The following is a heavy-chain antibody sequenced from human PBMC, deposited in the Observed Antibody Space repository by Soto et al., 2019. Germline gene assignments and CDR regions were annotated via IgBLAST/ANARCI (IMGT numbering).Heavy chain of an antibody. V-gene: IGHV3-9*01. CDR1: GFTFDDYA. CDR2: ISWNGGGI. CDR3: AKDTSSGTIFGVDSGAMDV. Sequence: DVQLVESGGGLVQPGRSLRLSCAASGFTFDDYAMHWVRQHPGKGLEWVSGISWNGGGIGYADSVKGRFTISRDNAKNSLYLQMNSLGAEDTALYYCAKDTSSGTIFGVDSGAMDVWGQGTTVTVSS. J-gene: IGHJ6*02. D-gene: IGHD3-3*01.